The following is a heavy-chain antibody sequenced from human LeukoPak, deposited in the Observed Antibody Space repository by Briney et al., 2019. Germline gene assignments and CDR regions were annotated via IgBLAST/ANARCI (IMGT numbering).Heavy chain of an antibody. V-gene: IGHV4-4*02. CDR2: IYQSGIT. CDR1: GDSISRGNY. D-gene: IGHD6-19*01. Sequence: PSGTLSLTCGVSGDSISRGNYWNLVRPFPGKGLEWIGDIYQSGITNYTPSLKSRVTMSLDKSKNEFSLSLHSVTAADTAVYFCARDPRPRGGWFYFDYWGQGILVTVSS. CDR3: ARDPRPRGGWFYFDY. J-gene: IGHJ4*02.